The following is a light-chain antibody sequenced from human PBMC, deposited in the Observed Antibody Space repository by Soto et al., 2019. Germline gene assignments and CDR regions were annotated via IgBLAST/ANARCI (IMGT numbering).Light chain of an antibody. CDR3: SSYTSSSTRSV. V-gene: IGLV2-14*01. CDR1: SSDVGGYNY. Sequence: QSALTQPASVSGSPGQSITISCTGTSSDVGGYNYVSWYQQHPGKAPKLMIYDVSNRPSGVSNRFSGSKSGNTASLTISGLQAEDFADYYCSSYTSSSTRSVFGTATMVTVL. CDR2: DVS. J-gene: IGLJ1*01.